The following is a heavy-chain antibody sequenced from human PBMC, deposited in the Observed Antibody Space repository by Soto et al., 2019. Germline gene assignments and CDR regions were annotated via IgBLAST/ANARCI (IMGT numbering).Heavy chain of an antibody. D-gene: IGHD5-18*01. CDR3: AKHSNRGYTYRSYFDY. CDR1: GFTFSSYA. V-gene: IGHV3-23*01. J-gene: IGHJ4*02. Sequence: EVQFLESGGGLVQPGGSLRLSCAASGFTFSSYAMNWVRQAPGKGLEWVSGISGSGANTFYADSVKGRFTISRDNSKNTLSLQMNSLRAEDTAVYYCAKHSNRGYTYRSYFDYWGQGSLVTVSS. CDR2: ISGSGANT.